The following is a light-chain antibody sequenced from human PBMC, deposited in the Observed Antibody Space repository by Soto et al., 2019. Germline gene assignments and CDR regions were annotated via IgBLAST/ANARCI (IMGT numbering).Light chain of an antibody. CDR2: GAS. CDR1: QSVSSN. V-gene: IGKV3-20*01. J-gene: IGKJ1*01. CDR3: HHYGSSPRWP. Sequence: ILMTQSLVTLSLSPGESATLSCGGSQSVSSNLAWYQQKPGQAPRILIYGASTRATGIPDRFSGSGSGTHFTLTTTRLEHQDFAVYYCHHYGSSPRWPFAPGTKLEI.